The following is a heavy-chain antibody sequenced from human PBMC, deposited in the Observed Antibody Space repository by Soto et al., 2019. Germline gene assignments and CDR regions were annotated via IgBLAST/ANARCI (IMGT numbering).Heavy chain of an antibody. V-gene: IGHV2-5*02. CDR3: SHRPWFSNCFDY. Sequence: GRTVANLTRPRRLTWTFSGCSLRTYGGGGAWVRQPPEKALEWREIIDWDDDKGYSPYLETRVTITKDTSKKHVDLRMNNREPVYSATYSCSHRPWFSNCFDYWGQGALVTVSS. D-gene: IGHD7-27*01. J-gene: IGHJ4*02. CDR2: IDWDDDK. CDR1: GCSLRTYGGG.